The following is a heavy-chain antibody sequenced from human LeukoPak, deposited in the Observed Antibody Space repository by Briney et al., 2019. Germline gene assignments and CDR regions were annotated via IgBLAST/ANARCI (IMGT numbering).Heavy chain of an antibody. CDR2: ISSYNGGA. V-gene: IGHV1-18*01. CDR1: GYTFTTYG. CDR3: ARQKKQTTAIDY. Sequence: ASVKVSCKASGYTFTTYGFSWVRQAPGQGLEWMGWISSYNGGADYAQKLQGRVTMTTDTSTSTTYMELRSLRSDDTAVYYCARQKKQTTAIDYWGQGTLVTVSS. D-gene: IGHD6-25*01. J-gene: IGHJ4*02.